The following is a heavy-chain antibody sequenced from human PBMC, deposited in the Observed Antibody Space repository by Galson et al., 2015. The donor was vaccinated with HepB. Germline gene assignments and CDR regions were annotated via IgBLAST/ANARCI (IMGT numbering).Heavy chain of an antibody. Sequence: SLRLSCAPSGFTVSGNYMSWVRQAPGKGLEWVSLIYSSTATYYADSVKGRFTISRDKSKNALYLQMNSLRAEDTAVYYCARDQGDDYVNYYYYHGMDVWGQGTTVTVSS. CDR2: IYSSTAT. J-gene: IGHJ6*02. D-gene: IGHD3-16*01. CDR3: ARDQGDDYVNYYYYHGMDV. V-gene: IGHV3-66*03. CDR1: GFTVSGNY.